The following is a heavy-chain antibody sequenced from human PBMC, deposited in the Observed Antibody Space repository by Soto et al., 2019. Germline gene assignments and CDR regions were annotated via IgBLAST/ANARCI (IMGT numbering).Heavy chain of an antibody. CDR3: ARGYGGTVSPKY. D-gene: IGHD4-17*01. V-gene: IGHV4-61*01. J-gene: IGHJ4*02. CDR2: IYYSGST. CDR1: GGSVSGGSYY. Sequence: PSETLSLTCTVSGGSVSGGSYYWSWIRQPPGKGLEWIGYIYYSGSTNYNPSLKSRVTISVDTSKNQFSLKLSSVTAADTAVYYCARGYGGTVSPKYWGQGTLVTVSS.